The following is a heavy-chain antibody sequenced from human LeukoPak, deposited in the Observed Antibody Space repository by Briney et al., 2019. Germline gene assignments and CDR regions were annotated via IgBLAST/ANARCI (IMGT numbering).Heavy chain of an antibody. D-gene: IGHD2-21*01. CDR1: GFNFSVYG. J-gene: IGHJ6*03. V-gene: IGHV3-30*02. CDR2: IRYNGNNQ. CDR3: AKYSAFYYIDV. Sequence: GGSLRLSCATSGFNFSVYGMQWVRQAPGKGLEWVAFIRYNGNNQYYADSVKGRFTISRDNSKNTLYLQRNSLKGDDTAVNDGAKYSAFYYIDVWGKGTTVIISS.